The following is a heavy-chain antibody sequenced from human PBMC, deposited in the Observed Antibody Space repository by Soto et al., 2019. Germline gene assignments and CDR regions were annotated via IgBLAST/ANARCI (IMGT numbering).Heavy chain of an antibody. CDR1: GYTFTRYG. D-gene: IGHD3-16*02. J-gene: IGHJ6*02. Sequence: QVQLVQSGAEVKEPGASVKVSCKASGYTFTRYGFSWVRQAPAQGLEWMGWISAYNGNTNYAQKLQGRVTMTTDTSTSTAYMELRSLRSDDTAVYYCARDGEADYVWGSYRSNYYYGMDVWGQGTTVTVSS. V-gene: IGHV1-18*04. CDR2: ISAYNGNT. CDR3: ARDGEADYVWGSYRSNYYYGMDV.